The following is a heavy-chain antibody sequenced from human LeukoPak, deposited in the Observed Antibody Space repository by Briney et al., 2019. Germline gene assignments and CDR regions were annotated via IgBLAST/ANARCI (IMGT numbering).Heavy chain of an antibody. J-gene: IGHJ4*02. V-gene: IGHV4-34*01. CDR1: GGSFSGYY. Sequence: SETLSLTCAVYGGSFSGYYWSWIRQPPGKGLEWIGEINHSGSTNYNPSLKSRVTISVDTPKNQFSLKLSSVTAADTAVYYCASSSWYDGDYWGQGTLVTVSS. CDR3: ASSSWYDGDY. CDR2: INHSGST. D-gene: IGHD6-13*01.